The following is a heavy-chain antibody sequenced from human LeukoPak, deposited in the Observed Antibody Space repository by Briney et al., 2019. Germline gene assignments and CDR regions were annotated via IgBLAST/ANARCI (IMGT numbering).Heavy chain of an antibody. Sequence: HPGGSLRLSCAASGFTFSTYAMSWVRQAPGKGLEWVSLISGGGGTTYYADSVKGRFTISRDNPKDTLYLQMNSLRAEDTAVYYCAKGKVPYYYDTSAYYPFDYWGQGTLVTVSS. CDR2: ISGGGGTT. CDR3: AKGKVPYYYDTSAYYPFDY. J-gene: IGHJ4*02. D-gene: IGHD3-22*01. CDR1: GFTFSTYA. V-gene: IGHV3-23*01.